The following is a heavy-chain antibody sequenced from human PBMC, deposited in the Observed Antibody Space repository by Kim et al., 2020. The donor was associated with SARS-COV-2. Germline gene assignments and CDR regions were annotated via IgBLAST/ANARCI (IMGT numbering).Heavy chain of an antibody. J-gene: IGHJ6*02. D-gene: IGHD2-15*01. CDR3: ARAQWWPSKGMDV. V-gene: IGHV7-4-1*02. Sequence: AQGFTGRFVFSLDTSVSTEYLQISSLKAEDTAVYYCARAQWWPSKGMDVWGQGTTVTVSS.